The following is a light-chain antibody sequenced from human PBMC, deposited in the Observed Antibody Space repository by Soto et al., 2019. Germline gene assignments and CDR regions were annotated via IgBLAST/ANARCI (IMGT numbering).Light chain of an antibody. Sequence: QTVVTQEPSFSVSPGGTVTLTCGLSSGSVSTSYYPSWYQQAPGQAPRTLVYTTNFRSSGVPDRFSGSILGNKAALTITGAQADDESDYYCVLFMSSGISIFGGGTQLTVL. V-gene: IGLV8-61*01. J-gene: IGLJ2*01. CDR2: TTN. CDR3: VLFMSSGISI. CDR1: SGSVSTSYY.